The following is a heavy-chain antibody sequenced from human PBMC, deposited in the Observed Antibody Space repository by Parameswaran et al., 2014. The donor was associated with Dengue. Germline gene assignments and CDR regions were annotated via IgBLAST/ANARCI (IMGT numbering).Heavy chain of an antibody. D-gene: IGHD1-1*01. Sequence: WVRQAPGQGLEWMGWMNPNNGNTGFAQKFQGRVSMTRDTSISTAYMELSILRSEDTAIYYCARGRPRWDDGHYYGMDVWGQGTTVTVSS. CDR2: MNPNNGNT. J-gene: IGHJ6*02. V-gene: IGHV1-8*01. CDR3: ARGRPRWDDGHYYGMDV.